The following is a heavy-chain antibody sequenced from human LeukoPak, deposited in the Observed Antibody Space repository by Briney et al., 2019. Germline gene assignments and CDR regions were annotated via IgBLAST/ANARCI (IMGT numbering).Heavy chain of an antibody. J-gene: IGHJ4*02. CDR3: ARADYYDSRVDY. CDR1: GGSISSGAYY. V-gene: IGHV4-30-4*01. D-gene: IGHD3-22*01. CDR2: IYYSGST. Sequence: SETLSLTCTVSGGSISSGAYYWSWVRQPPGTGLEWTGYIYYSGSTYYNPSLKSRITISIDTSKNQFSLKLSSVTAADTAVYYCARADYYDSRVDYWGQGTLVTVSS.